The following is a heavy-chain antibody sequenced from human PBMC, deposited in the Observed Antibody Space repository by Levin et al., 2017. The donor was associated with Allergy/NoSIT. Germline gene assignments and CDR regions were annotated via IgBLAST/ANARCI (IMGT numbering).Heavy chain of an antibody. CDR2: INPNSGGT. D-gene: IGHD6-6*01. CDR1: GYTFTDYY. CDR3: ARVLLSSSSLWGGLDP. J-gene: IGHJ5*02. V-gene: IGHV1-2*02. Sequence: GASVKVSCKASGYTFTDYYIHWVRQAPGQGPEWMGWINPNSGGTNYAQKFQGRVTMTRDTSISTTYMELSRLTSDDTAVYYCARVLLSSSSLWGGLDPWGQGALVTVSS.